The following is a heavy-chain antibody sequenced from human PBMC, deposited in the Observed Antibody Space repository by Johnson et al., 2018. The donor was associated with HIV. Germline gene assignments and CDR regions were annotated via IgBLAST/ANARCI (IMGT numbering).Heavy chain of an antibody. CDR1: GFTFSDYY. Sequence: QVQLVESGGGLVKPGGSMRLSCAASGFTFSDYYMNWIRQAPGKGLEWVSYISSSGITIYYADSVKGRFTISRDNSKKTLYLQMNSLRAEDTAVYYCTTDRTIIVGANRDDAFDIWGQGTMVTVSS. V-gene: IGHV3-11*01. CDR2: ISSSGITI. D-gene: IGHD1-26*01. J-gene: IGHJ3*02. CDR3: TTDRTIIVGANRDDAFDI.